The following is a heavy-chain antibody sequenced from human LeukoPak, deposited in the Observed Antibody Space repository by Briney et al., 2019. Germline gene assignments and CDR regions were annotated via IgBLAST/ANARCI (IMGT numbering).Heavy chain of an antibody. V-gene: IGHV3-15*01. CDR1: GFTFSNAW. CDR2: IKSKTDGGTT. Sequence: GGSLRLSCAASGFTFSNAWMSWVRQAPGKGLEWVGRIKSKTDGGTTDYAAPVKGRFTISRDDSKNTLYLQMNSLKTDDTAVYYCTTGILTGYYKRAADYWGQGTLVTVSS. D-gene: IGHD3-9*01. J-gene: IGHJ4*02. CDR3: TTGILTGYYKRAADY.